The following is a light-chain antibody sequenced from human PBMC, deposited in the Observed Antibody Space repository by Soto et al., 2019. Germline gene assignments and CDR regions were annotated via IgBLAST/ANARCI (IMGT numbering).Light chain of an antibody. J-gene: IGKJ4*01. CDR1: QSVSSY. CDR2: DTS. V-gene: IGKV3-20*01. CDR3: QQYGSSPLT. Sequence: EIVLTQSPGTLSLSVGERVTLSCRASQSVSSYLAWYQQTPGQAPRLLIYDTSNRATGTPDRFSGSGSGTDFTLTIIGLEPEDFTVYYCQQYGSSPLTFGGGTTVEIK.